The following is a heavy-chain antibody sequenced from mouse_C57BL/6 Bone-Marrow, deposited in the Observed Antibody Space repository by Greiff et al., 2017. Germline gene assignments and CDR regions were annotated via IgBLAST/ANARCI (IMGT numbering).Heavy chain of an antibody. J-gene: IGHJ2*01. D-gene: IGHD1-1*01. CDR3: ARDCVYGSSYCFDD. CDR1: GYTFTSYW. V-gene: IGHV1-55*01. Sequence: QVQLQQPGAELVKPGASVKMSCKASGYTFTSYWITWVKQRPGQGLEWIGDIYPGSGSTNYNEKFKSKATMTVDTSSSTAYMQLSSLTSEDSAVYYYARDCVYGSSYCFDDWGQGTTLTVSA. CDR2: IYPGSGST.